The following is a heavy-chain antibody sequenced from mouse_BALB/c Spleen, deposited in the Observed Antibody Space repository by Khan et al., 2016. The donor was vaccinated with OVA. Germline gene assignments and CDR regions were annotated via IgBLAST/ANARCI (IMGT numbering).Heavy chain of an antibody. D-gene: IGHD1-1*01. J-gene: IGHJ3*01. V-gene: IGHV2-9*02. CDR2: IWAGGST. CDR1: GFSVTNYG. CDR3: ARAFYYGAWCAY. Sequence: QVQLKESGPGLVAPSQTLSITCTVSGFSVTNYGVHWVRQPPGKGLEWLGVIWAGGSTNRNSALMSRLSISKDDSKSQVFLTMNSLQTDDTAIYYCARAFYYGAWCAYGGQGTLVTVSA.